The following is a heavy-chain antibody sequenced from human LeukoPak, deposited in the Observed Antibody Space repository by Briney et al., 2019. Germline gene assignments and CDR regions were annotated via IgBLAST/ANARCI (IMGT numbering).Heavy chain of an antibody. D-gene: IGHD3-9*01. Sequence: SETLSLTCTVSGDSISGYYWSWIRQPPGKGLEWIAFIHSSGTTNYNPSLKSRVTVSVDTYKNQFFMKLRSVTAADTAVYYCARLGGLRYDAFDIWGQGTMVTVSS. CDR1: GDSISGYY. CDR2: IHSSGTT. CDR3: ARLGGLRYDAFDI. J-gene: IGHJ3*02. V-gene: IGHV4-4*09.